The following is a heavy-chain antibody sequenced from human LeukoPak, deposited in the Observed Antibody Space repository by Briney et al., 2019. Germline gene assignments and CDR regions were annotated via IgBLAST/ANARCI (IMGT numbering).Heavy chain of an antibody. D-gene: IGHD6-13*01. CDR1: GASISNYY. Sequence: SETLSLTCTVSGASISNYYWNWVRQPPGKGLEWIGYIYYSGSTNYNPSLKSRVTISIDTSKNQFSLKMYSVTAADTAVYYCASQSSGWSNWYFDLWGRGTLVTVSS. CDR2: IYYSGST. V-gene: IGHV4-59*08. J-gene: IGHJ2*01. CDR3: ASQSSGWSNWYFDL.